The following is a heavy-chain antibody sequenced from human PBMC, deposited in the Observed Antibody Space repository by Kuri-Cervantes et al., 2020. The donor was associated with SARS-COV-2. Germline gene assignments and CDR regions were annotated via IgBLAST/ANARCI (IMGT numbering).Heavy chain of an antibody. CDR1: GFTFSSYA. CDR3: AKDQGGDYGDLPLDY. Sequence: GESLKISCAASGFTFSSYAMSWVRQAPGKGLEWVSAISGSGGSTYYADSVKGRFTISRDNSKNTVYLQMNSLRAEDTAVYYCAKDQGGDYGDLPLDYWGQGTLVTVSS. J-gene: IGHJ4*02. V-gene: IGHV3-23*01. CDR2: ISGSGGST. D-gene: IGHD4-17*01.